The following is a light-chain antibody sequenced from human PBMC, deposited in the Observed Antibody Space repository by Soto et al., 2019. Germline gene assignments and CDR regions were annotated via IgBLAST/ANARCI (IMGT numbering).Light chain of an antibody. J-gene: IGLJ1*01. CDR1: SSDVGGYNY. CDR2: DVS. V-gene: IGLV2-11*01. CDR3: CSYAGSPRYV. Sequence: QSALTKPRSVSGSPGQSVTISCTGTSSDVGGYNYVSWYQQHPGKAPKDMMYDVSERPSGVPDRFSGSKSGNTASLTISGLQAEDEADYYCCSYAGSPRYVFGTGTKVTVL.